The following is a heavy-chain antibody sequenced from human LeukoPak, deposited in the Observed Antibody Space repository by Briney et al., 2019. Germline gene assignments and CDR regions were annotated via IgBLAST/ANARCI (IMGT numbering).Heavy chain of an antibody. CDR3: ATYTHWVAGDV. Sequence: PGGSLRLSCAASGFTFSDSWMSWVRQAPGKGLEWVANMNQDGSATGYVDSVKGRFTISRDNARNSLYLQMSSLRPEDTAVYYCATYTHWVAGDVWGQGTTVTVSS. CDR2: MNQDGSAT. V-gene: IGHV3-7*01. CDR1: GFTFSDSW. D-gene: IGHD3-16*01. J-gene: IGHJ6*02.